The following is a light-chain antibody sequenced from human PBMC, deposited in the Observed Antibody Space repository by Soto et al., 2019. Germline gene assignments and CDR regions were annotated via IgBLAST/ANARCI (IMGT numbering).Light chain of an antibody. CDR3: LQHSTYPLT. J-gene: IGKJ1*01. Sequence: DIQMTQFPSSLSASVGDRVTITCRASQGIRNDLAWYQQKPGKAPKRLIYAASSLQSGVPSRFCGSGSGTEVTLPTSSMQPEDFATFYCLQHSTYPLTFGQGTNVEIK. CDR2: AAS. CDR1: QGIRND. V-gene: IGKV1-17*01.